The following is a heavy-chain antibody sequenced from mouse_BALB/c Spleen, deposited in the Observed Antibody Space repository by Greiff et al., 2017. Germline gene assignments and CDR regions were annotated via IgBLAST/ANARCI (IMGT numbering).Heavy chain of an antibody. J-gene: IGHJ4*01. CDR3: ARDRPDY. Sequence: EVNVVESGGGLVKPGGSLKLSCAASGFTFSDYYMYWVRQTPEKRLEWVATISDGGSYTYYPDSVKGRFTISRDNAKNNLYLQMSSLKSEDTAMYYCARDRPDYWGQGTSVTVSS. CDR2: ISDGGSYT. V-gene: IGHV5-4*02. CDR1: GFTFSDYY.